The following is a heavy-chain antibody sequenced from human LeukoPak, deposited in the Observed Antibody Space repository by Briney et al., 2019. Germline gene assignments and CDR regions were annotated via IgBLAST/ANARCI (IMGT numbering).Heavy chain of an antibody. V-gene: IGHV4-39*07. J-gene: IGHJ4*02. Sequence: PSETLSLTCTVSGGSISSSSYYWGRSREPPGKGLEWIGSIYYSGSTYYNPSLKSRVTISVDTSKNQFSLKPSSVTAADTAVYYCARDAQWIQLWLTGGFDYWGQGTLVTVSS. CDR2: IYYSGST. CDR1: GGSISSSSYY. CDR3: ARDAQWIQLWLTGGFDY. D-gene: IGHD5-18*01.